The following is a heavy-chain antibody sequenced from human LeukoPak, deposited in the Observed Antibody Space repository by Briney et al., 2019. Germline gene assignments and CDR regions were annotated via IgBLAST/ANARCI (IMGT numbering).Heavy chain of an antibody. CDR3: AREPFWSGYYSNLHFDY. D-gene: IGHD3-3*01. J-gene: IGHJ4*02. CDR2: ISSSSKYI. CDR1: EFTFSSYN. V-gene: IGHV3-21*01. Sequence: PGGSLRLSCAASEFTFSSYNMNWVRQAPGKGLEWVSSISSSSKYIYYADSVKGRFTISRDNPKNSLYLQMNSLRAEDTAVYYCAREPFWSGYYSNLHFDYWGQGTLVTVSS.